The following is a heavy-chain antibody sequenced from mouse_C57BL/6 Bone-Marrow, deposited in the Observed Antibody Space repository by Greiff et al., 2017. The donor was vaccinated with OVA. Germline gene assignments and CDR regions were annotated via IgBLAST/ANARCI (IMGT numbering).Heavy chain of an antibody. D-gene: IGHD2-4*01. CDR3: TSSRGLYAMDY. J-gene: IGHJ4*01. CDR2: IRNKANNHAT. Sequence: EVHLVESGGGLVQPGGSMKLSCAASGFTFSDAWMDWVRQSPEKGLEWVAEIRNKANNHATYYAESVKGRFTISRDDSKSSVYLQMISLRAEDTGIYSCTSSRGLYAMDYWGQGTSVTVSS. V-gene: IGHV6-6*01. CDR1: GFTFSDAW.